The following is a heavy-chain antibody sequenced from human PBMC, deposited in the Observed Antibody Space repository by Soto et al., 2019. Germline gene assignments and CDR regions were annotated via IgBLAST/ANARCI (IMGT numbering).Heavy chain of an antibody. CDR1: GDTFTANY. Sequence: ASVKGSCKASGDTFTANYRHWVLQAHRQGFEWMGWINPKSGGTKYPQKFQGRVTMTRDTSLSTVYMTLTRLTSDDTAVYYCARDLAKGGGSAGFDYWGQGTLVTVSS. CDR2: INPKSGGT. J-gene: IGHJ4*02. CDR3: ARDLAKGGGSAGFDY. D-gene: IGHD1-26*01. V-gene: IGHV1-2*02.